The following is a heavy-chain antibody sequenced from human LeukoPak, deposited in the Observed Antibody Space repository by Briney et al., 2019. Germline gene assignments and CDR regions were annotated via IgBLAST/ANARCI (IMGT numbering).Heavy chain of an antibody. CDR3: ATITGSPDC. J-gene: IGHJ4*02. CDR2: ISHDGENK. D-gene: IGHD1-20*01. V-gene: IGHV3-30*02. Sequence: GGSLRLSCAASGFTINKYGIHWVRQAPGKGLEWVALISHDGENKFYADSVRGRFTISRDNSRNTVYLQMGSLRAEDTSLYYCATITGSPDCWGQGSLVTVSS. CDR1: GFTINKYG.